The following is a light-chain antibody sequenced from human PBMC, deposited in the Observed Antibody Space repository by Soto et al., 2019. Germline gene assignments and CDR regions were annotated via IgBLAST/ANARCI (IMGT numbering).Light chain of an antibody. J-gene: IGKJ3*01. CDR2: DAS. CDR3: QKYDSLPLT. V-gene: IGKV1-33*01. CDR1: QDISNY. Sequence: DSQMTQSPSSLSASVGDRVTISCQASQDISNYLNWYQHKEGKASKLLIYDASNLETGVPSRFSGSGSGTDFTLTISSLQPEDIATYYCQKYDSLPLTFGPGTKVDIK.